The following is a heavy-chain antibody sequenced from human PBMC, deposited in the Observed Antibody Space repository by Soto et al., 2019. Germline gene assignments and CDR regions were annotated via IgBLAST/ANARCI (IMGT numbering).Heavy chain of an antibody. V-gene: IGHV4-59*01. J-gene: IGHJ5*02. Sequence: SETLSLTCTVSGGSSSSYYWSWIRQPPGKGREWIGYIYYSGSTNYNPSLKSRVTISVDTSKNQFSLKLSSVTAADTAVYYFARGGHCSSTSCHWGWFDPWGQGTLVTVSS. D-gene: IGHD2-2*01. CDR3: ARGGHCSSTSCHWGWFDP. CDR1: GGSSSSYY. CDR2: IYYSGST.